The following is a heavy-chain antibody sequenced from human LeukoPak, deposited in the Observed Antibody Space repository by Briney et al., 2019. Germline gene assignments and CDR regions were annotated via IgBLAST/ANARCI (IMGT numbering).Heavy chain of an antibody. Sequence: PSETLSLTCTVSGGSSSSYYWSWIRQPPGKGLEWIGYIYYSGTTNYNPSLKSRLTISVDTSKNQFSLKLSSVTAADTAIYYCARASIFGDVRAIDYWGQGTLVTVSS. V-gene: IGHV4-59*01. J-gene: IGHJ4*02. CDR3: ARASIFGDVRAIDY. CDR1: GGSSSSYY. D-gene: IGHD3-3*01. CDR2: IYYSGTT.